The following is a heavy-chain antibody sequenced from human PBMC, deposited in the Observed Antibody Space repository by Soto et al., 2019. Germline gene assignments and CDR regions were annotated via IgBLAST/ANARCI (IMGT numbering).Heavy chain of an antibody. CDR3: ARLPRDCNKTSCYYADH. D-gene: IGHD2-2*01. J-gene: IGHJ4*01. Sequence: GESLKISCRGSGYDFNTNWFGWVRQLPGKGLEWVGIMYPGDSDTRYDPSLQGHVTLSADVTVSTAFLQWRSLKTSDTGMYFCARLPRDCNKTSCYYADHWGHGTQVTVSS. CDR2: MYPGDSDT. V-gene: IGHV5-51*01. CDR1: GYDFNTNW.